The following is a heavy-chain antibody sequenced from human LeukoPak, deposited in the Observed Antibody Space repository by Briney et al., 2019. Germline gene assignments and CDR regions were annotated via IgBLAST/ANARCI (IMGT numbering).Heavy chain of an antibody. V-gene: IGHV4-61*02. D-gene: IGHD3-3*01. CDR2: IYTSGST. Sequence: SETLSLTCTVSGGSISSGSYYWSWIRQPAGKGLEWIGRIYTSGSTNYNPSLKSRVTISVDTSKNQFSLKLSSVTAADTAVYYCARDLGLIFGVVRTVWGKGTTVTVSS. J-gene: IGHJ6*04. CDR1: GGSISSGSYY. CDR3: ARDLGLIFGVVRTV.